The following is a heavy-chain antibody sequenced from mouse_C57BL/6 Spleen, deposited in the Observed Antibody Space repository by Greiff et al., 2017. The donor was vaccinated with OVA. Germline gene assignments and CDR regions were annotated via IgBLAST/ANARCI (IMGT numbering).Heavy chain of an antibody. D-gene: IGHD4-1*01. CDR2: ISNGGGST. CDR3: ARRLTGYFDY. Sequence: EVKLVESGGGLVQPGGSLKLSCAASGFTFSDYYMYWVRQTPEKRLEWVAYISNGGGSTYYPDTVKGRFTISRDNAKNTLYLQMSRLKSEDTAMYYCARRLTGYFDYWGQGTTLTVSS. V-gene: IGHV5-12*01. CDR1: GFTFSDYY. J-gene: IGHJ2*01.